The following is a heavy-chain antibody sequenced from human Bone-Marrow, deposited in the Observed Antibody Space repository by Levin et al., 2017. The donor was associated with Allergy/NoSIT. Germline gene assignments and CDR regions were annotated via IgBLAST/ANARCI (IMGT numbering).Heavy chain of an antibody. CDR3: TREEAFGSGWGDVDY. V-gene: IGHV3-15*01. J-gene: IGHJ4*02. CDR1: GFNFNYAW. D-gene: IGHD6-19*01. Sequence: TGGSLRLSCAASGFNFNYAWMNWVRQAPGKGLEWVGRIKSKADGGTTDYAAPVKGRFTISRDDSKSTLYLQMNSLKTEDTAVYYCTREEAFGSGWGDVDYWGQGTLVTVSS. CDR2: IKSKADGGTT.